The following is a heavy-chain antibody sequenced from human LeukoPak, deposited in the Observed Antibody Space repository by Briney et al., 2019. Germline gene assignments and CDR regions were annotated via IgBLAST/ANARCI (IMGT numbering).Heavy chain of an antibody. CDR1: GGSISTYY. CDR3: ARTYYYDSSGYYYGGWFDY. CDR2: VYINGRT. V-gene: IGHV4-4*07. D-gene: IGHD3-22*01. J-gene: IGHJ4*02. Sequence: SETLSLTCTVSGGSISTYYWSWVRQPAGKGLEWIGRVYINGRTNYNPSLKSRVTISVDTSKNQFSLKLSSVTAADTAVYYCARTYYYDSSGYYYGGWFDYWGQGTLVTVSS.